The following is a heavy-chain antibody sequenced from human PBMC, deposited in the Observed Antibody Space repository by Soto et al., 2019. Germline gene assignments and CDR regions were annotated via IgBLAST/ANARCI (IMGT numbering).Heavy chain of an antibody. Sequence: SETLSLTCTVSGGSISSGTSYWSWIRQRPGKGLEWIGYIFYSGSSNYTPSLRGRVTILADTSKNQFTLRLSSVTAADTAVYYCARGVVMIYYYYYYMDVWGKGTTVTVSS. V-gene: IGHV4-61*01. CDR2: IFYSGSS. D-gene: IGHD3-3*01. J-gene: IGHJ6*03. CDR3: ARGVVMIYYYYYYMDV. CDR1: GGSISSGTSY.